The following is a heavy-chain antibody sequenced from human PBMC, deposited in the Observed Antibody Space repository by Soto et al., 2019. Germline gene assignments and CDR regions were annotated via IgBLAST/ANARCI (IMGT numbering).Heavy chain of an antibody. CDR1: GFTFSSYA. CDR2: ISGSGGST. Sequence: EVQLLESGGGLVQPGGSLRLSCAASGFTFSSYAMSWVRQAPGKGLEWVSAISGSGGSTYCADSVKGRFTISRDNSKNTLYLQMNSLRAEDTAVYYCAKVGGQWLVLTSFDYWGQGTLVTVSS. J-gene: IGHJ4*02. CDR3: AKVGGQWLVLTSFDY. V-gene: IGHV3-23*01. D-gene: IGHD6-19*01.